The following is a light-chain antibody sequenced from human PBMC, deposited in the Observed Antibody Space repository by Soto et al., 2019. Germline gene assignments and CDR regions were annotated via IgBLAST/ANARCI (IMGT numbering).Light chain of an antibody. V-gene: IGKV4-1*01. Sequence: DIVMTQSPDSLAVSLGERATINCKSSQSVLSSSNNKNYLAWYQQRPGQPPHLLIYWASTRASGVPDRFSGSGSGTDFTLTISSLQAEDVAVYYCQQSYSTPWTFGQGTKVEIK. CDR1: QSVLSSSNNKNY. CDR3: QQSYSTPWT. J-gene: IGKJ1*01. CDR2: WAS.